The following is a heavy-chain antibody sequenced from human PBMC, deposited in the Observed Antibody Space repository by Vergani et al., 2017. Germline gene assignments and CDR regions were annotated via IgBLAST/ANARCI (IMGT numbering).Heavy chain of an antibody. Sequence: EVLLVESGGGLVQPGGSLRLSCAASGFTFSAYWMNWVRQAPGKGLEWVANIKQDGSEKYYEDSVKGLFTISRDNANKLVYLKMSSGRAEETAVYYCAREYGSGPQQARRLLYDIGWFDPWVQGTLVTVSS. CDR2: IKQDGSEK. CDR3: AREYGSGPQQARRLLYDIGWFDP. V-gene: IGHV3-7*01. J-gene: IGHJ5*02. D-gene: IGHD3-10*01. CDR1: GFTFSAYW.